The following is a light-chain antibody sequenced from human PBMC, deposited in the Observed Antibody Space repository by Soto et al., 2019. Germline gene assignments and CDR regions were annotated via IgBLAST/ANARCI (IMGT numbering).Light chain of an antibody. Sequence: VLTQAPRTLALSPGERPTLSCRASQIVSTRFLAWYQQKPGQAPRLLIYGASSRATGIPDRFSGSGSGTDFTLSISRLEPEDFAIYYCHQRQSWPRTFGQGTKVDI. CDR1: QIVSTRF. J-gene: IGKJ1*01. CDR3: HQRQSWPRT. CDR2: GAS. V-gene: IGKV3-20*01.